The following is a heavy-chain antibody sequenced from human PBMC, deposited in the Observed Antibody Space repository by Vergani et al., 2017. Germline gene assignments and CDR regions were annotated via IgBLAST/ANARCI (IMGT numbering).Heavy chain of an antibody. D-gene: IGHD1-7*01. J-gene: IGHJ3*02. CDR1: GGSISSGGYY. Sequence: QVQLQESGPGLVKPSQTLSLTCTVSGGSISSGGYYWSWIRQHPGKCLEWIGYTYFSVSTYYNPSPRSRVTISVDTSKKQFSLKLGSVTVADRAVYYCGMNYDRGVGAFDIWGQGTMVTVSS. V-gene: IGHV4-31*03. CDR2: TYFSVST. CDR3: GMNYDRGVGAFDI.